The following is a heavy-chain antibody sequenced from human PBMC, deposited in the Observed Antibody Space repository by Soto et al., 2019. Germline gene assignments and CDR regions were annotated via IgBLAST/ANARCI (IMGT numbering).Heavy chain of an antibody. J-gene: IGHJ4*02. D-gene: IGHD5-18*01. V-gene: IGHV1-69*01. CDR2: IIPIFGTA. CDR3: AREGWTAMVGPHGYFDY. CDR1: GGTFSSYA. Sequence: QVQLVQSGAEVKKPGSSVKVSCKASGGTFSSYAISWVRQAPGQGLEWMGGIIPIFGTANYAQKFQGRVTITADEATSTAYMELSSLRSEDTAVYYCAREGWTAMVGPHGYFDYWGQGTLVTVSS.